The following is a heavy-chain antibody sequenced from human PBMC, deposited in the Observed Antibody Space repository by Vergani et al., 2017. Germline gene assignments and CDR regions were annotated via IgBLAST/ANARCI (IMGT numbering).Heavy chain of an antibody. D-gene: IGHD3-3*01. Sequence: QVQLQQWGAGLLKPSETLSLTCAVYGGSFSGYYWSWIRQPPGKGLEWIGEINHSGSTNYNPSLKIRVTISVDTSKNQFSLNLSSVTAADTAVYYCARVQELYDFWSGYRVRDYYYMDVWGKGTTVTVSS. CDR3: ARVQELYDFWSGYRVRDYYYMDV. CDR1: GGSFSGYY. J-gene: IGHJ6*03. CDR2: INHSGST. V-gene: IGHV4-34*01.